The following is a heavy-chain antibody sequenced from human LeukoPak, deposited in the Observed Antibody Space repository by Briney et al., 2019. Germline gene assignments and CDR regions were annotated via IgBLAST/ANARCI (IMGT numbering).Heavy chain of an antibody. Sequence: SETLSLTCTVSGGSMSSHYWSWIRQPPGKGLEWIGYISYSGSTNYNPSLKSRVTISVDTSKNKFSLKLSSVTAADTAVYYCARDRVDSQGPAFDIWGQGTMVTVSS. CDR2: ISYSGST. D-gene: IGHD2-15*01. CDR1: GGSMSSHY. V-gene: IGHV4-59*11. CDR3: ARDRVDSQGPAFDI. J-gene: IGHJ3*02.